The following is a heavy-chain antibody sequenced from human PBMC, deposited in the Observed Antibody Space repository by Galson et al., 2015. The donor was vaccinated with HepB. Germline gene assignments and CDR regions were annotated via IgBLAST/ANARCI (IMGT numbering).Heavy chain of an antibody. V-gene: IGHV3-33*08. CDR1: GFTFSSYG. CDR3: ARVLPGEWGIDY. CDR2: IWYDGSNK. Sequence: SLRLSCAASGFTFSSYGMHWVRQAPGKGLEWVAVIWYDGSNKYYADSVKGRFTISRDNSKNTLYLQMNSLRAEDTAVYYCARVLPGEWGIDYWGQGTLVTVSS. D-gene: IGHD3-16*01. J-gene: IGHJ4*02.